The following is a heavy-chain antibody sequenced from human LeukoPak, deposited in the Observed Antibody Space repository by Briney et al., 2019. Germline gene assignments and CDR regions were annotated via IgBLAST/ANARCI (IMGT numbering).Heavy chain of an antibody. D-gene: IGHD1-26*01. V-gene: IGHV1-2*02. CDR3: ARGIVGATTGD. CDR2: INPNSGGT. Sequence: ASVKVSCKASGYTFTGYYMHWVRQAPGQGLEWMGWINPNSGGTNYAQKCRATMTRDTSISTAYMELSRLRSDDTAVYYCARGIVGATTGDWGQGTLVTVSS. J-gene: IGHJ4*02. CDR1: GYTFTGYY.